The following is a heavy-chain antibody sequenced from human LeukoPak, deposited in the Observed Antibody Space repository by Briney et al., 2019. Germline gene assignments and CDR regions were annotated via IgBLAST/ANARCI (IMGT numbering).Heavy chain of an antibody. CDR1: GFTFDNVC. J-gene: IGHJ3*02. CDR2: INWNGGST. D-gene: IGHD3-3*01. Sequence: GGSLRLSCAASGFTFDNVCMSWVRHAPGKGLGWVAGINWNGGSTSYADSVKGRFTISRDDAKNSMYLQMNSLRDEDTALFYCARTEYYDFWSGYYTEAFDIWGQGTIVTVSS. CDR3: ARTEYYDFWSGYYTEAFDI. V-gene: IGHV3-20*04.